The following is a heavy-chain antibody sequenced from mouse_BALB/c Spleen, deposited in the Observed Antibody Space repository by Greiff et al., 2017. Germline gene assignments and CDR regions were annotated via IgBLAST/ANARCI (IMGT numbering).Heavy chain of an antibody. Sequence: EVMLVESGGGLVKPGGSLKLSCAASRFTFSSYAMSWVRQTPEKRLEWVASISSGDITYYPDSVKGRFTISRDNARNILYLQMSSLRSEDTAMYYCAIGRTARALSWFAYWGQGALVTVSA. D-gene: IGHD3-2*01. V-gene: IGHV5-6-5*01. CDR2: ISSGDIT. CDR1: RFTFSSYA. J-gene: IGHJ3*01. CDR3: AIGRTARALSWFAY.